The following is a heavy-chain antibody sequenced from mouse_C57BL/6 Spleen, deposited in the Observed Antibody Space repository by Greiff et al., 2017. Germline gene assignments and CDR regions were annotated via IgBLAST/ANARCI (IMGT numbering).Heavy chain of an antibody. Sequence: VKLVESGPGLVQPSQSLSITCTVSGFSLTSYGVHWVRQSPGKGLEWLGVIWRGGSTDYNAAFMSRLSITKDNSKSQVFFKMNSLQADDTAIYYCAKNYGYYYGSSDWYFDVWGTGTTVTVSS. CDR1: GFSLTSYG. D-gene: IGHD1-1*01. J-gene: IGHJ1*03. CDR2: IWRGGST. V-gene: IGHV2-5*01. CDR3: AKNYGYYYGSSDWYFDV.